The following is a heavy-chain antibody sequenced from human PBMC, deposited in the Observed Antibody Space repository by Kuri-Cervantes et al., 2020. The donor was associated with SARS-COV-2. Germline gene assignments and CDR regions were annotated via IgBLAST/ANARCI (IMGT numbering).Heavy chain of an antibody. Sequence: ASVKVSCKASGYTFTSYGISWVRQAPGQGLEWMGWISAYNGNTNYAQKLQGRVTMTTDTSTSTAYMELRSLRSEDTAVYYCARGYDSSGYYELDYWGQGTLVTVSS. CDR2: ISAYNGNT. J-gene: IGHJ4*02. CDR3: ARGYDSSGYYELDY. D-gene: IGHD3-22*01. V-gene: IGHV1-18*01. CDR1: GYTFTSYG.